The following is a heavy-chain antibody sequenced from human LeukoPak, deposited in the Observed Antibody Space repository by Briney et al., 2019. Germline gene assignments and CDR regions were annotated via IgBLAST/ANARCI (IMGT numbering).Heavy chain of an antibody. CDR1: GFTFTGHS. CDR2: VADDEKTI. J-gene: IGHJ4*02. D-gene: IGHD2-15*01. Sequence: PGGSLRLSCVASGFTFTGHSMHWVRQAPGKGLEWVAVVADDEKTIFYADSLKGRFTVSRDNSKNTVYLQMNSLRDEDTAVYYCAREKQSGRTPFDYWGQGSLVTVSS. V-gene: IGHV3-30*04. CDR3: AREKQSGRTPFDY.